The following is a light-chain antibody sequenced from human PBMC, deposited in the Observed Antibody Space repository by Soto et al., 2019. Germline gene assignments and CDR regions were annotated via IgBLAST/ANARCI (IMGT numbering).Light chain of an antibody. V-gene: IGKV3-15*01. CDR3: QEYNNWPIT. CDR2: GAS. J-gene: IGKJ5*01. CDR1: QSVSNN. Sequence: MTPSPANLAVSPGARVRLSCRASQSVSNNLAWYQQKSGQAPRLLIYGASTRATGITARFSGSGSETDFTLTISSLQSEDFAVYYCQEYNNWPITFGQGTRLDIK.